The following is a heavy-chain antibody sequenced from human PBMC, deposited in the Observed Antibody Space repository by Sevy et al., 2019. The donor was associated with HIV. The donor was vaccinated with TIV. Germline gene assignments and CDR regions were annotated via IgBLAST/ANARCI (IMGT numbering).Heavy chain of an antibody. V-gene: IGHV3-23*01. D-gene: IGHD3-22*01. CDR3: VRDVPTYYDSGGVNY. CDR1: GFTFSVYA. CDR2: ISGSGGST. Sequence: GGSLRLSCAASGFTFSVYAINWVRQAPGKGPEWVSSISGSGGSTFYADSVKGRFTISRDNSNNTLYLQMNNLRADDTSVYYCVRDVPTYYDSGGVNYWGQGTLVTVSS. J-gene: IGHJ4*02.